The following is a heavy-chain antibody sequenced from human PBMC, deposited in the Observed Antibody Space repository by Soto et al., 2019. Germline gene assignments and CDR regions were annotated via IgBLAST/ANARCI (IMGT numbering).Heavy chain of an antibody. V-gene: IGHV3-74*01. CDR1: GFTFSSYW. CDR2: INSAGSST. J-gene: IGHJ4*02. D-gene: IGHD3-9*01. Sequence: EVQLVESGGGLVQPGGSLRLSCAASGFTFSSYWMHWFRHAPGKGLVWVSRINSAGSSTSYADSVKGRFTISRDNAKNTLYLQMNSLRAEDTAVYYCARERYFDWFYENEYWGQGTLVTFSS. CDR3: ARERYFDWFYENEY.